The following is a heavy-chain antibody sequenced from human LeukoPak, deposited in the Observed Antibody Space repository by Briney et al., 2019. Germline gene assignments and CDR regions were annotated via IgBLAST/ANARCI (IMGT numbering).Heavy chain of an antibody. CDR2: ISAYNGNT. D-gene: IGHD3-22*01. CDR3: ARDTYYYDSSGYYQYYFDY. Sequence: ASVKVSCKASGYTFTSYGISWVRQAPGQGLEWMGWISAYNGNTNYAQKLQGRVTMTTDTSTSTAYMELRSLRSDDTAVYYCARDTYYYDSSGYYQYYFDYWGQGTLVTDSS. J-gene: IGHJ4*02. V-gene: IGHV1-18*01. CDR1: GYTFTSYG.